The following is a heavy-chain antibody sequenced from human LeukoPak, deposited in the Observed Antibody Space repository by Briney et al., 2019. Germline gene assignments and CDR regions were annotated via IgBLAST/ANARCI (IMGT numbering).Heavy chain of an antibody. CDR2: INPSGSST. CDR3: ARNTYGYKFSMDV. CDR1: GYTFTSYY. J-gene: IGHJ6*03. V-gene: IGHV1-46*01. Sequence: ASVKVSCKASGYTFTSYYMHWVRQAPGQGLEWMGLINPSGSSTSYAQKFQGRLSLTRDTSTSTAYMELRSLRSDDTAGYYCARNTYGYKFSMDVWGKGTTVTVSS. D-gene: IGHD5-24*01.